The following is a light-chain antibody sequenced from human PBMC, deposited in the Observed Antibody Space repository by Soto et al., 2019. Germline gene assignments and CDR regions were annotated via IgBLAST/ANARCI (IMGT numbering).Light chain of an antibody. J-gene: IGKJ2*01. CDR1: QSVSSSY. CDR3: QQYCSSPMYT. CDR2: GAS. V-gene: IGKV3-20*01. Sequence: EIVLTQSPGTLSLSPGERATLSCRASQSVSSSYLAWYQQKTGQAPRLLIYGASSRATGIPDRFSGSGSGTDFTLTISRLEPEDFAVYYCQQYCSSPMYTFGQGTKLEIK.